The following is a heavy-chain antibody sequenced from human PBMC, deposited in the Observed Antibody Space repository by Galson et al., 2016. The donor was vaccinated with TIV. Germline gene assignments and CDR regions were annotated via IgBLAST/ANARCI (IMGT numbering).Heavy chain of an antibody. CDR2: TYYRSEWYN. V-gene: IGHV6-1*01. CDR1: GDSVSSISAA. Sequence: CAISGDSVSSISAAWNWIRQSPSRGLEWLGRTYYRSEWYNDYAVSVKSRMTINPDTSKNQFSLQLRSVTPEDTGVYYCKRGRQEWLPPQYYCYMDVWGKGTTVTVSS. J-gene: IGHJ6*03. D-gene: IGHD3-3*01. CDR3: KRGRQEWLPPQYYCYMDV.